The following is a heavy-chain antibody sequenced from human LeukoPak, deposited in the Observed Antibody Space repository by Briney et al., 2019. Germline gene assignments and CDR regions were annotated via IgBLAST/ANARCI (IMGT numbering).Heavy chain of an antibody. V-gene: IGHV4-59*01. J-gene: IGHJ4*02. CDR2: IFYSGST. CDR1: GGSISSYY. D-gene: IGHD4-11*01. CDR3: ARIEDSNVRFDY. Sequence: SETLSFTCTVSGGSISSYYWSWIRQPPAKGLEWIGYIFYSGSTNYNPSLKSRVTISVDTSKNQFSLKLSSVTAADTAVYYCARIEDSNVRFDYWGQGTLVTVSS.